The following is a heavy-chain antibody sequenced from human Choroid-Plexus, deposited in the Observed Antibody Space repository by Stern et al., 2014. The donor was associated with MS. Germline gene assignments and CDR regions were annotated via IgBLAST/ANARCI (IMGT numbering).Heavy chain of an antibody. CDR1: GYNIGDYW. J-gene: IGHJ6*02. CDR3: ARHQPAAAFAIDF. D-gene: IGHD2-2*01. CDR2: IFPSGSDS. Sequence: EVQLLQSGPEVKKPGETLKISCKGSGYNIGDYWIGWGRQKHRKGLEWVGTIFPSGSDSRYSPSFQGQVTISADESNSTAFLQSSSLKASDAGIYYCARHQPAAAFAIDFWGQGTTVIVSS. V-gene: IGHV5-51*01.